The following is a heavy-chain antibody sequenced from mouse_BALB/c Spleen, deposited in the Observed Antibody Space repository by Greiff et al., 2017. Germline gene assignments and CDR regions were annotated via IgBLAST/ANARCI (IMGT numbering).Heavy chain of an antibody. CDR1: GFTFTDYY. CDR2: IRNKANGYTT. V-gene: IGHV7-3*02. Sequence: EVKLMESGRGLVQPGGSLRLSCATSGFTFTDYYMSWVRQPPGQALEWLGFIRNKANGYTTEYSASVKGRFTISRDNSQSILYLQMNTLRAEDSATYYCERGGAFDYRGEGTTRTVS. J-gene: IGHJ2*01. CDR3: ERGGAFDY.